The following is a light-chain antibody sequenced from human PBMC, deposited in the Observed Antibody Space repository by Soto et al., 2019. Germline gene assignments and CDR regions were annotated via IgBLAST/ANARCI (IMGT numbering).Light chain of an antibody. CDR1: QSIGRN. Sequence: DIQMTQSPSSLSASVGDRVTITCRSSQSIGRNLNWYLQKPGNAPKLLVYAASLLHTGVPSRFSGGGSGTAFTLTISSLQPEDSATYYCQQSYNTPWTFGQGTKVDI. CDR2: AAS. CDR3: QQSYNTPWT. J-gene: IGKJ1*01. V-gene: IGKV1-39*01.